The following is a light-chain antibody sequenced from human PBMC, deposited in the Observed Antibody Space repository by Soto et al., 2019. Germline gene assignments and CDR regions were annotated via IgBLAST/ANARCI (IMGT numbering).Light chain of an antibody. J-gene: IGKJ2*01. CDR1: RSVSSY. CDR3: PQRSNWPPYT. Sequence: EIVLTQSPATLSLSPGERATLSCRASRSVSSYLAWYQQKPGQAPRLLIYDASNRATGIPARFSGSGSGTDFTLTISSLEPEDFAVYYCPQRSNWPPYTFGQRNTVDIK. CDR2: DAS. V-gene: IGKV3-11*01.